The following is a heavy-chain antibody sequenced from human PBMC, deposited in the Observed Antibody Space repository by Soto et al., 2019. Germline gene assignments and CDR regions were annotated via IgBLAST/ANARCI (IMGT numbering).Heavy chain of an antibody. D-gene: IGHD3-10*01. Sequence: QVQLQESGPGLVKPSGTLSLTCAVSGGSISSSNWWSWVRQPPGKGLEWIGEIYHSGSTNDNPSLMSRVTISVAKAKTQFSLKLSSVTAADTAVYYCARLYMVRGVMNWLDPWGQGTLVTVSS. CDR2: IYHSGST. CDR1: GGSISSSNW. CDR3: ARLYMVRGVMNWLDP. V-gene: IGHV4-4*02. J-gene: IGHJ5*02.